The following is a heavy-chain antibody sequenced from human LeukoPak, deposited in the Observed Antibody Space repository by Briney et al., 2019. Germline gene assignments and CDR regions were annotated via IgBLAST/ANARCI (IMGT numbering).Heavy chain of an antibody. V-gene: IGHV3-64D*08. CDR1: GFTFSSSG. J-gene: IGHJ4*02. CDR2: ISSNGGST. CDR3: VKNGVYTSGWYGGYFDY. D-gene: IGHD6-19*01. Sequence: QPGRSLRLSCAASGFTFSSSGMHWVRQAPGKGLEYISAISSNGGSTYYADSVKGRFTISRDNSKNTLYLQMSSLRSEDTAVYYCVKNGVYTSGWYGGYFDYWGQGTLVTVSS.